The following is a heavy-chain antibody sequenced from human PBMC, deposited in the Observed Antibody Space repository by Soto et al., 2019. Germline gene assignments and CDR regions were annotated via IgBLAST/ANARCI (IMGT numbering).Heavy chain of an antibody. Sequence: QVQLQESGPGLVKPSQTMSLTCAVSGGSISSAGYYWSWFRQHPGRGLEWIGYIYYTGTTYYNPSLKSQITISVDTSKNQFSLKLISVTAADTAMYYCARDYDSSGSTNDAFDIWGQGTMFTVSS. V-gene: IGHV4-31*11. J-gene: IGHJ3*02. D-gene: IGHD3-22*01. CDR2: IYYTGTT. CDR1: GGSISSAGYY. CDR3: ARDYDSSGSTNDAFDI.